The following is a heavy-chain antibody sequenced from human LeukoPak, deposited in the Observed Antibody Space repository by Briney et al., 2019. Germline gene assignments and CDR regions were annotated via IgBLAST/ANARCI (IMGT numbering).Heavy chain of an antibody. J-gene: IGHJ4*02. D-gene: IGHD2-8*02. CDR2: IAPSVDTT. V-gene: IGHV1-46*01. CDR3: VREESGGYFDY. CDR1: GFTFTNYL. Sequence: VSVKVSCKSSGFTFTNYLLHWVRLAPGQGLEWVGRIAPSVDTTNYAQKFRDRVTMTRDTSTSTVYMELRSLRSEDTAVYSCVREESGGYFDYWGKGTLDPVSS.